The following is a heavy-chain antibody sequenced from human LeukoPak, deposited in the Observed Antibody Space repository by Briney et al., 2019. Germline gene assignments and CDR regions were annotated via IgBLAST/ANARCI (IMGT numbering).Heavy chain of an antibody. Sequence: GGSLRLSCAASGFTFSTYGMHWVRQALDKRLEWVAFIRYDGSIKYYADSGKGRFTISRDNSKNTLYLQMDSLRVEDTAVYYCAKDHCSGTSCYRFYYYMDVWGKGTTVTVSS. CDR3: AKDHCSGTSCYRFYYYMDV. V-gene: IGHV3-30*02. J-gene: IGHJ6*03. D-gene: IGHD2-2*01. CDR2: IRYDGSIK. CDR1: GFTFSTYG.